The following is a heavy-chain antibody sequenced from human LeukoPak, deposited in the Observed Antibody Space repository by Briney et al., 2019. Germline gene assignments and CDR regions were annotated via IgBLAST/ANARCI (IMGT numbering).Heavy chain of an antibody. V-gene: IGHV7-4-1*02. J-gene: IGHJ1*01. CDR3: ARDYTLTLGTTTYFQH. Sequence: ASVKVSCKASGYTFTSYDINWVRQATGQGLELMGWINTNTGNPTYAQGFTGRFVFSLDTSVSTAYLQISSLKAEDTAVYYCARDYTLTLGTTTYFQHWGQGTLVTVSS. D-gene: IGHD1-7*01. CDR1: GYTFTSYD. CDR2: INTNTGNP.